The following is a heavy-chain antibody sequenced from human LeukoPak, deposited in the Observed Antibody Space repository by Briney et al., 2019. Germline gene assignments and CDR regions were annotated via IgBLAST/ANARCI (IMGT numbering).Heavy chain of an antibody. CDR1: GFTFTSSA. D-gene: IGHD3-22*01. CDR3: AADIDYYDSSGYYWQFDY. Sequence: GTSVKVSCKASGFTFTSSAMQWVRQARGQRLEWIGWIVVGSGNTNYAQKFQERVTITRDMSTSTAYMELSSLRSEDTAVYYRAADIDYYDSSGYYWQFDYWGQGTLVTVSS. CDR2: IVVGSGNT. V-gene: IGHV1-58*02. J-gene: IGHJ4*02.